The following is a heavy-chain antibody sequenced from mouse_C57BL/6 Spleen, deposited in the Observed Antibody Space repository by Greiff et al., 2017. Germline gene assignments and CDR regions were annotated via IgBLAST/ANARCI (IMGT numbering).Heavy chain of an antibody. D-gene: IGHD2-3*01. J-gene: IGHJ4*01. CDR2: IDPENGDT. V-gene: IGHV14-4*01. Sequence: VQLKESGAELVRPGASVKLSCTASGFNFKDDYMHWVKQRPETGLEWIGWIDPENGDTEYASKFQGKATITADTSSNTAYLQLSSLTSEDTAVYYCTTGRMDERYAMDYWGQGTSVTFSS. CDR3: TTGRMDERYAMDY. CDR1: GFNFKDDY.